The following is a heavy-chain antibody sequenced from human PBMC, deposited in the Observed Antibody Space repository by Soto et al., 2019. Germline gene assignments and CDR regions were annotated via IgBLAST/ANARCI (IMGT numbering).Heavy chain of an antibody. V-gene: IGHV4-34*01. CDR3: ARGRPSCSGGSCVVGYFDY. D-gene: IGHD2-15*01. CDR1: DGSFSGYY. Sequence: QVQLKQCGAGLLKPSETLSLTCAVYDGSFSGYYWSWIRQPPGKGLEWIGEINHSGSTNYNPSLKSRVTISVDTSKNQFSRKLSSVTAADTAVYYCARGRPSCSGGSCVVGYFDYWGQGTLVTVSS. CDR2: INHSGST. J-gene: IGHJ4*02.